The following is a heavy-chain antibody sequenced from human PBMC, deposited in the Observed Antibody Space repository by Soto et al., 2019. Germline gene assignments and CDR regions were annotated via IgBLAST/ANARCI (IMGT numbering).Heavy chain of an antibody. D-gene: IGHD6-13*01. J-gene: IGHJ6*02. CDR2: IYPGDSDT. CDR3: ERDNLSQQLGQYYYYGMDV. Sequence: GESLKISCKGSGYSFTSYWIGWVRQMPGKGLEWMGIIYPGDSDTRYSPSFQGQVTISADKSIRTAYLQWSSLKGSDTTMYYCERDNLSQQLGQYYYYGMDVWGQGTTVTVSS. CDR1: GYSFTSYW. V-gene: IGHV5-51*01.